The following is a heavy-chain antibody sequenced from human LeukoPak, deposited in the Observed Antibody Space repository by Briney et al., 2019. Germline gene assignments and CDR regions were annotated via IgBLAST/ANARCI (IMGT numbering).Heavy chain of an antibody. CDR3: ARVVKVGYVWGSYPPKYFDY. CDR1: GGSFSGYY. V-gene: IGHV4-34*01. CDR2: INHSGST. Sequence: SETLSLTCAVYGGSFSGYYWSWIRQPPGKGLEWIGEINHSGSTNYNPSLKSRVTISVDTSKIQFSLKLSSVTAADTAVYYCARVVKVGYVWGSYPPKYFDYWGQGTLVTVSS. J-gene: IGHJ4*02. D-gene: IGHD3-16*02.